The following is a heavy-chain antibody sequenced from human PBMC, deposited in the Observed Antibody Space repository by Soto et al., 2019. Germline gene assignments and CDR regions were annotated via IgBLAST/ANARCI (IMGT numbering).Heavy chain of an antibody. J-gene: IGHJ6*02. V-gene: IGHV1-8*01. CDR2: MNPNSGNT. CDR3: ARGLDRVVTYYYYYGMDV. CDR1: GYTFTSYD. D-gene: IGHD5-12*01. Sequence: QVQLVQSGAEVKKPGASVKVSCKASGYTFTSYDINWVRQATGQGLEWMGWMNPNSGNTGYAQKFQGRVTMTRNTSISTAYMELSSLRSEDTAVYYCARGLDRVVTYYYYYGMDVWGQGTTVTVSS.